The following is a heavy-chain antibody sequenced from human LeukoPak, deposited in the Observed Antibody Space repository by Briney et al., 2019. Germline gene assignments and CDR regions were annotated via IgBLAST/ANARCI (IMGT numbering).Heavy chain of an antibody. CDR1: GFTFSSYG. J-gene: IGHJ4*02. D-gene: IGHD3-3*01. V-gene: IGHV3-30*02. Sequence: PGGSLRLSCAASGFTFSSYGMHWVRQAPGKGLEWVAFIRYDGSNKYYADSVKGRFTISIDNSKNTLYLQMNSLRAEDTAVYYCATGHSNLRRYDFWSGQTIDYWGQGTLVTVSS. CDR2: IRYDGSNK. CDR3: ATGHSNLRRYDFWSGQTIDY.